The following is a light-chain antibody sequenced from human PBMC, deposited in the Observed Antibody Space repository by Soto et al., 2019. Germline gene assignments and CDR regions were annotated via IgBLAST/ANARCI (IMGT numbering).Light chain of an antibody. Sequence: ELTQSPSVSVAPGQTARITCGGNNIGSKNVHWFQQRPGQAPVLVVFDDDDRPSGIPDRFSGSNSGNTATLTISRVEAGDEADYYCQVWDSDVLHHVFGTGTKVTVL. CDR1: NIGSKN. V-gene: IGLV3-21*02. J-gene: IGLJ1*01. CDR2: DDD. CDR3: QVWDSDVLHHV.